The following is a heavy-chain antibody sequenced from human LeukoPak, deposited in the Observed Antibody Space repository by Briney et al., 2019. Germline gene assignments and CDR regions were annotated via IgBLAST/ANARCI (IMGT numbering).Heavy chain of an antibody. V-gene: IGHV3-23*01. D-gene: IGHD2-2*01. CDR1: GFTFTSYA. CDR3: AKPPGGTSRTFDY. Sequence: GGSLRLSCAASGFTFTSYAMSWVRQAPEEGLEWVSAISGSGGSTYYADSVKGRFTISRDNSKNTLYLQMNSLRAEDTAVYYCAKPPGGTSRTFDYWGQGTLVTVSS. CDR2: ISGSGGST. J-gene: IGHJ4*02.